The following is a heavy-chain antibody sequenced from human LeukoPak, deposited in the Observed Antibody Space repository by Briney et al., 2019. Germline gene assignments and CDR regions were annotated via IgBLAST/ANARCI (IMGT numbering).Heavy chain of an antibody. J-gene: IGHJ4*02. CDR2: IYYSGST. D-gene: IGHD3-22*01. Sequence: SETLSLTCTVSGGSISSYYWSWIRQPPGKGLEWIGYIYYSGSTIYNPSLKSRLTISIDTSKNQFSLKLSSVTAADTAVYYCARLKSDSSVYSPFDYWGQEPLVTVSS. CDR3: ARLKSDSSVYSPFDY. V-gene: IGHV4-59*08. CDR1: GGSISSYY.